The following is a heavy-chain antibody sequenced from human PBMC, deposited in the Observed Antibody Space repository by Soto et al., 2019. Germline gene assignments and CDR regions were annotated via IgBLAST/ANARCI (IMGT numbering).Heavy chain of an antibody. D-gene: IGHD2-2*01. CDR2: VYRGGST. CDR1: GGSISSYH. Sequence: SETLSLTCTVSGGSISSYHWTWIRQPPGKGLEWLGDVYRGGSTNYNPSLRSRLTMSVDTSNNQFSLRLSSVTAADTAVYYCAKEMGFCTTTSCHAGPLYYYMDVWGKGTTVIVSS. J-gene: IGHJ6*03. V-gene: IGHV4-59*01. CDR3: AKEMGFCTTTSCHAGPLYYYMDV.